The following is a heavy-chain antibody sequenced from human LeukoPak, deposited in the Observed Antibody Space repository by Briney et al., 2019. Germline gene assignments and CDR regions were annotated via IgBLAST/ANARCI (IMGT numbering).Heavy chain of an antibody. CDR3: ASTRGRFLEWLSPFDY. J-gene: IGHJ4*02. Sequence: ASVKVSCKASGYTFTSYGISWVRQAPGQGLEWMGWISAYNGNTNYAQKLQGRVTMTTDTSMSTAYMELRSLRSDDTAVYYCASTRGRFLEWLSPFDYWGQGTLVTVSS. V-gene: IGHV1-18*01. CDR2: ISAYNGNT. D-gene: IGHD3-3*01. CDR1: GYTFTSYG.